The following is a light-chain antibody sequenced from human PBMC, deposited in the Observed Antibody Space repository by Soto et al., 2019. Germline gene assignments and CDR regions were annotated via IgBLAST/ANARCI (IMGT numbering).Light chain of an antibody. V-gene: IGKV3-11*01. CDR1: QRVSNY. Sequence: GERSTLPFRPSQRVSNYLAWYQQKPCQAPRLLIYDASNRASGIPARFSGSGSGTDFTLTISSLDPEDFAVYYCQQRSNWPPVTFGGGTKVYIK. CDR2: DAS. CDR3: QQRSNWPPVT. J-gene: IGKJ4*01.